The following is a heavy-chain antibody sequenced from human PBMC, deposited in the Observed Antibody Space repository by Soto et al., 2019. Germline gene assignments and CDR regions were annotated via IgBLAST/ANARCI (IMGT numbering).Heavy chain of an antibody. Sequence: QVQLQESGPGLVKPSQTLSLICTVSGGSINSGGYYWNWLRHHPEKGLEWIGYIYYTGNTFYNPSLMSRAAISVDTSANQFSLKLTSVTAAHTAVYFCARIFKTTSFYYGMDVWGPGTTVTVSS. V-gene: IGHV4-31*03. CDR1: GGSINSGGYY. D-gene: IGHD1-26*01. CDR2: IYYTGNT. J-gene: IGHJ6*02. CDR3: ARIFKTTSFYYGMDV.